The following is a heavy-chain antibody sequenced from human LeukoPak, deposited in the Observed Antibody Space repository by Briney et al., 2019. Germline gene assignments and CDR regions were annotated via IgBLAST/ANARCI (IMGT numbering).Heavy chain of an antibody. CDR1: GYSFINYW. CDR3: ARRYYYDSSGYYGP. V-gene: IGHV5-51*01. Sequence: GESLKISCKGSGYSFINYWIAWVRQMPGKGLEWMGIIYPGDSDTRYSPSFQGQVTISADKSISTAYLQWSSLKASDTAMYYCARRYYYDSSGYYGPWGQGTLVTVSS. J-gene: IGHJ5*02. D-gene: IGHD3-22*01. CDR2: IYPGDSDT.